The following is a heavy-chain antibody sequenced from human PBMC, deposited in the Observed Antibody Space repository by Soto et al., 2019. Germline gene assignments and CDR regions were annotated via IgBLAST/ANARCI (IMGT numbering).Heavy chain of an antibody. CDR1: GGTFSSSA. CDR3: ARLGGGSGDILPGYYPF. Sequence: QVQLVQSGAEVKKPGSSVKVSCKASGGTFSSSAISWVRQAPAQGLEWLGGIIPIFGTANYEQKFQGRVPITEDESTRTAYMELGSLRSEDTVVYYCARLGGGSGDILPGYYPFWGQGTLVTVSS. D-gene: IGHD3-9*01. V-gene: IGHV1-69*01. CDR2: IIPIFGTA. J-gene: IGHJ4*02.